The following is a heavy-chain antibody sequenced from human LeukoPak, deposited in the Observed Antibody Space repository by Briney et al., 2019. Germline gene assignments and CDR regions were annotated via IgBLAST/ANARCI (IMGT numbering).Heavy chain of an antibody. V-gene: IGHV3-21*04. CDR1: GFTFNTYN. D-gene: IGHD3-10*01. CDR3: ASDYGSGSFDY. CDR2: ISTSSSYI. Sequence: PGGSLRLSCAASGFTFNTYNMNWVRQAPGKGLEWVSSISTSSSYIYYAGSVKGRFTISRDNAKNSLYLQMNSLRAEDTALYYCASDYGSGSFDYWGQGTLVTVSS. J-gene: IGHJ4*02.